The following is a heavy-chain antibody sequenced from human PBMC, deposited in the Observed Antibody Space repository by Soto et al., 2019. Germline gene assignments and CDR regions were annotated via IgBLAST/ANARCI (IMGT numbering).Heavy chain of an antibody. D-gene: IGHD3-10*01. CDR2: INHSGST. J-gene: IGHJ6*02. CDR1: GGSFSGYY. CDR3: AKISGEYGSGIYLFSSYYYGRNV. Sequence: SETLSLTCAVYGGSFSGYYWSWIRQPPGKGLEWIGEINHSGSTNYNPSLKSRVTISVDTSKNQFSLKLSSVTAADTAVYYCAKISGEYGSGIYLFSSYYYGRNVWAQGPTVTVPS. V-gene: IGHV4-34*01.